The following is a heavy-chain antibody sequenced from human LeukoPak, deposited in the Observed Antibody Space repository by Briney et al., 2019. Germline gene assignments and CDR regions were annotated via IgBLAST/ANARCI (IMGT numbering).Heavy chain of an antibody. CDR2: IWYDGTNK. Sequence: GGSLRLSCAVSGFTFSSYGMHWVRQAPGKGLEWVAVIWYDGTNKYYADSVRGRFTISRDNSKNTLYLLMNSLRAEDSAVYYCARDRTRDCSGGSCYRHYFDYWGQGTLVSVSS. V-gene: IGHV3-33*01. CDR3: ARDRTRDCSGGSCYRHYFDY. J-gene: IGHJ4*02. D-gene: IGHD2-15*01. CDR1: GFTFSSYG.